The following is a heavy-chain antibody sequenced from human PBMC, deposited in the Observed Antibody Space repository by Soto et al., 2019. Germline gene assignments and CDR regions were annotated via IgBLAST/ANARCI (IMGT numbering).Heavy chain of an antibody. Sequence: QVQLVESGGGVVQPGRSLRLSCAASGFTFSSYGMHWVRQAPGKGLEWVAVISYDGSNKYYADSVKGRFTISRDNSKNTLYLQMNSLRAEDTAVYYCAKARGSDYYYYYGMDVWGQGTTVTVSS. J-gene: IGHJ6*02. CDR3: AKARGSDYYYYYGMDV. CDR2: ISYDGSNK. V-gene: IGHV3-30*18. CDR1: GFTFSSYG. D-gene: IGHD6-6*01.